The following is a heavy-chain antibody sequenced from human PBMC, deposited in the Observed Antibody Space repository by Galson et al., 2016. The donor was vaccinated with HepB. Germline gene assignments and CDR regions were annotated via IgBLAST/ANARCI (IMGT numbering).Heavy chain of an antibody. CDR3: ATAYSSGWYFAY. CDR2: ISYSSTI. D-gene: IGHD6-19*01. Sequence: SLRLSCAASGFTFSSYSMNWVRQAPGKGLEWVSYISYSSTIYYADSVKGRFTISRDNAKNPLYLQMNSLRDEDTAVYYCATAYSSGWYFAYWGQGTLVTVSS. J-gene: IGHJ4*02. CDR1: GFTFSSYS. V-gene: IGHV3-48*02.